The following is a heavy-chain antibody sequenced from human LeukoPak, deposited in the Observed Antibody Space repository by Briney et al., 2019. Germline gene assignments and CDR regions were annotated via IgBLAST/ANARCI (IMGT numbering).Heavy chain of an antibody. CDR1: GFTFSSYS. CDR3: VRDHLWAFDI. Sequence: GGSLRLSCAASGFTFSSYSMNWVRQAPGKGLEWVSSISSSSSYIYYADSVKGRFTISRDNAKNSLYLQMNSLRAEDMAVYYCVRDHLWAFDIWGQGTMLTVSS. D-gene: IGHD3-16*01. V-gene: IGHV3-21*01. J-gene: IGHJ3*02. CDR2: ISSSSSYI.